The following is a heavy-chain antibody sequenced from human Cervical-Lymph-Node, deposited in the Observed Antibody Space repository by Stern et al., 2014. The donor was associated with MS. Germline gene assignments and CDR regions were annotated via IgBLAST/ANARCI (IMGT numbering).Heavy chain of an antibody. J-gene: IGHJ4*02. CDR3: ARDPSRRLECSGSNCHDY. CDR2: IFPGGIT. V-gene: IGHV3-66*01. D-gene: IGHD2-15*01. CDR1: GFTVSNYY. Sequence: MQLVQSGGGLVQPGESLRLSCAASGFTVSNYYMTWVRQPPGKGLEWVSVIFPGGITSYADSVKGRFTISRDNSKNTLYLHMSSLKAEDTAVYFCARDPSRRLECSGSNCHDYWGQGTLVTVSS.